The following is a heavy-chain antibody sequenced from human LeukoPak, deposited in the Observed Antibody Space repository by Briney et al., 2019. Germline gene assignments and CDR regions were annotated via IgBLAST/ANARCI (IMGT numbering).Heavy chain of an antibody. V-gene: IGHV2-5*01. CDR1: GFSLSTSGVG. CDR2: IYWNDDK. J-gene: IGHJ4*02. D-gene: IGHD3-10*01. CDR3: AHRTITMVRGVLIPFDY. Sequence: SGPTLMKPTQTLTLTCTFSGFSLSTSGVGVGWIRQPPGKALEWLALIYWNDDKRYSPSLKSRLTITKDTSKNQVVLTMTNMDPVDTATYYCAHRTITMVRGVLIPFDYWGQGTLVTVSS.